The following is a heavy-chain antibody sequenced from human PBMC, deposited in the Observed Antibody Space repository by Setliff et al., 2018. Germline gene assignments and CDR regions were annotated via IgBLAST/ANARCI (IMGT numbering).Heavy chain of an antibody. D-gene: IGHD2-21*02. J-gene: IGHJ4*02. CDR3: AKGQDIVVVTAFN. CDR1: GYTFTSYG. CDR2: ISAYNGNT. Sequence: ASVKVSCKASGYTFTSYGISWVRQAPGQGLEWMGWISAYNGNTNYAQKLQGRVTMTTDTSKNTLYLQMNSLRAEDTAVYYCAKGQDIVVVTAFNWGQGTLVTVSS. V-gene: IGHV1-18*01.